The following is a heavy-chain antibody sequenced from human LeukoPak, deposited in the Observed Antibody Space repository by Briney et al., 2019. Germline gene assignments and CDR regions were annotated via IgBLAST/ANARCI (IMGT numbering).Heavy chain of an antibody. V-gene: IGHV3-23*01. CDR2: ISGSGGST. CDR1: GFTFSSYA. J-gene: IGHJ4*02. D-gene: IGHD6-19*01. Sequence: PGGSLRLSCAASGFTFSSYAMSWVRQAPGKGLEWVSAISGSGGSTYNADSVKGRFTISRDNSKNTLYLQLNSLGAEDTAIYYCAKDGTSSGVTLDYWGQGTLVTVSS. CDR3: AKDGTSSGVTLDY.